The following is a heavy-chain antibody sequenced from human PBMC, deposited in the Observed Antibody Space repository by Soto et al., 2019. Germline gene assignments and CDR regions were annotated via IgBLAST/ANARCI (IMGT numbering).Heavy chain of an antibody. Sequence: PSETLSLTCAVSGGSISSSNWWSWVRQPPGKGLEWIGEIYHSGSTNYNPSLKSRVTISVDKSKNQFSLKLTSVTAADTAVYYCARHIGYNDGSAYYLKFDLWGQGTLVTVSS. V-gene: IGHV4-4*02. CDR2: IYHSGST. CDR1: GGSISSSNW. J-gene: IGHJ5*02. D-gene: IGHD3-22*01. CDR3: ARHIGYNDGSAYYLKFDL.